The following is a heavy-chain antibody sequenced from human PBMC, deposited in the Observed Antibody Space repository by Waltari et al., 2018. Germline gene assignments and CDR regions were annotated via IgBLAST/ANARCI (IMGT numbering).Heavy chain of an antibody. J-gene: IGHJ3*02. Sequence: QVQLVESGGGVAQPGTSLKLYCAASVFTFSNYDTHWVRQAPGKVLEWLTLIWSDCSGGFYADSVKGRFAFSRDNSKDTVYLQMNSLRAEDTAVYYCARERSRDPFDIWGQGTMVTVSS. CDR3: ARERSRDPFDI. CDR2: IWSDCSGG. V-gene: IGHV3-33*01. CDR1: VFTFSNYD.